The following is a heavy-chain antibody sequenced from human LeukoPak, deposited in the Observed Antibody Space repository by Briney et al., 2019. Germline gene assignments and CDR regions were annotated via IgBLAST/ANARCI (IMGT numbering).Heavy chain of an antibody. D-gene: IGHD5-18*01. CDR2: ISSSSSTI. Sequence: PGGSLRLSCAASGFIFSSYSMNWVRQAPGKGLEWVSYISSSSSTIYYADSVKGRFTISRDNAKNSLYLQMNSLRAEDTAVYYCARGGPHSYGYKRFDYWGQGTLVTVSS. CDR3: ARGGPHSYGYKRFDY. J-gene: IGHJ4*02. V-gene: IGHV3-48*04. CDR1: GFIFSSYS.